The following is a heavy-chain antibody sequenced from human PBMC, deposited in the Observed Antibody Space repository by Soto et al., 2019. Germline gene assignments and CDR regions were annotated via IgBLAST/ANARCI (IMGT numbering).Heavy chain of an antibody. CDR2: VSYSGSA. Sequence: QVQLQESGPGLVKPSQTLSLNCTVSGGSIISSAYYWHWVRQRPGRGLEWIGYVSYSGSASCNPSRSSRVSITIDVSENQFSLTLASVTAADTAVYYCARNPRWQWLNVWGQGTTVTFSS. V-gene: IGHV4-31*03. CDR1: GGSIISSAYY. CDR3: ARNPRWQWLNV. J-gene: IGHJ6*02. D-gene: IGHD6-19*01.